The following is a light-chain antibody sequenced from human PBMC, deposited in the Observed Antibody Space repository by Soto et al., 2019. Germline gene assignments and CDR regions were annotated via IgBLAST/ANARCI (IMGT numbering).Light chain of an antibody. CDR1: QSVSSY. CDR3: QXYGSSRWT. J-gene: IGKJ1*01. CDR2: AAS. V-gene: IGKV3-20*01. Sequence: ELVLTQSPATLSVSPGESATLSCRAGQSVSSYLAWYQQKPRQAPRLLIYAASNRATGIPARLSGSGSGTDLILTISRLEPEDFAVYYCQXYGSSRWTCGQGTKVDIK.